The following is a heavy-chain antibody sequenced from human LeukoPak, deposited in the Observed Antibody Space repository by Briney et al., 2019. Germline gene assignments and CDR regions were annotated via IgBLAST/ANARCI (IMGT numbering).Heavy chain of an antibody. CDR1: GGSISSGGYY. D-gene: IGHD3-22*01. J-gene: IGHJ4*02. Sequence: SETLSLTCTVSGGSISSGGYYWTWIRQHPGKGLEWIGYIYYNGSTYYNPSLKSRVTISVDTSKNQFSLGLSSVTAADTAAYHCARGARYYYNGSGFDCWGQGTLVTVSS. CDR3: ARGARYYYNGSGFDC. V-gene: IGHV4-31*03. CDR2: IYYNGST.